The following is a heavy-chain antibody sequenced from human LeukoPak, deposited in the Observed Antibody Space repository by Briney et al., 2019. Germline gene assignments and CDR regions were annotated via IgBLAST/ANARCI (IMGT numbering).Heavy chain of an antibody. CDR2: ITSSGSTI. D-gene: IGHD4-11*01. CDR1: GFTFSDYY. CDR3: ARHNYIYDAFDI. J-gene: IGHJ3*02. Sequence: GGSLRLSCAASGFTFSDYYMNWIRQAPGKGLEWVSYITSSGSTIYYADSVKGRFTISRDNAKNSLYLQMNSLRAEDTAVYYCARHNYIYDAFDIWGQGTMVTVSS. V-gene: IGHV3-11*04.